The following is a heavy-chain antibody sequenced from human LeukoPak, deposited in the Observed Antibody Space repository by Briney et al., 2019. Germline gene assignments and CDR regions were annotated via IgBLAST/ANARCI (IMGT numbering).Heavy chain of an antibody. CDR1: GGSISSSSYY. CDR2: IYYSGST. D-gene: IGHD3-10*01. V-gene: IGHV4-39*07. Sequence: SETLSLTCTVSGGSISSSSYYWGWIRQPPGKGLEWIATIYYSGSTYYNPSLKSRVTISIDTSKNQFSLKLNSVTAADTALYCCARTSYYGSGSWYFDVWGRGALVSVSS. CDR3: ARTSYYGSGSWYFDV. J-gene: IGHJ2*01.